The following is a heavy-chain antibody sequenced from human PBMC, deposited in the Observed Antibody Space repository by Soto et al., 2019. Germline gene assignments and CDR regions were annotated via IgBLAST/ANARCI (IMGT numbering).Heavy chain of an antibody. CDR1: GFPFTTYW. V-gene: IGHV3-74*01. CDR2: LSDDGSST. CDR3: ASDRPAVAGTGLNY. J-gene: IGHJ4*02. D-gene: IGHD6-19*01. Sequence: EVQLVESGGGLVQPGGSLRLSCAASGFPFTTYWMNWVRQAPGKGLVWVSRLSDDGSSTSYADSVKGRFTISRDNAKSTLYLQMNSLRAEDTAVYYCASDRPAVAGTGLNYWRQGTLVTVSS.